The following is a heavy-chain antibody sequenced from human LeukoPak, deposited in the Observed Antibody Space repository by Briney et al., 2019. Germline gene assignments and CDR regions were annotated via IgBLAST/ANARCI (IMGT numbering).Heavy chain of an antibody. Sequence: SVKVSCKASGYTFTSYAISWVRQAPGQGLEWMGGIIPIFGTANYAQKFQGRVTITADESTSTAYMELSSLRSEDTAVYYCASGMTTGYYYYYMDVWGKGTTVTVSS. CDR2: IIPIFGTA. CDR3: ASGMTTGYYYYYMDV. CDR1: GYTFTSYA. J-gene: IGHJ6*03. D-gene: IGHD4-17*01. V-gene: IGHV1-69*13.